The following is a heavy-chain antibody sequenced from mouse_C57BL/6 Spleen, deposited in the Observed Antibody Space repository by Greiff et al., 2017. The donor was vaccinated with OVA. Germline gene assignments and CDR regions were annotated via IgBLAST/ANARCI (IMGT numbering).Heavy chain of an antibody. Sequence: QVQLKESGPELVKPGASVKISCKASGHAFSSSWMNWVKQRPGKGLEWIGRIYPGDGDTNYNGKFKGKATLTADKSSSTAYMQLSSLTSEDSAVYFCATYDYDGAMDYWGQGTSVTVSS. V-gene: IGHV1-82*01. J-gene: IGHJ4*01. D-gene: IGHD2-4*01. CDR1: GHAFSSSW. CDR2: IYPGDGDT. CDR3: ATYDYDGAMDY.